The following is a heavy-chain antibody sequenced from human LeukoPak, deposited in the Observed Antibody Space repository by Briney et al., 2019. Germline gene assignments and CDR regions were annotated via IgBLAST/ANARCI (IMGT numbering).Heavy chain of an antibody. V-gene: IGHV3-66*04. CDR2: IYSGSGSRT. J-gene: IGHJ5*02. CDR1: GFTVSSDY. CDR3: ARHDWCDP. Sequence: GGSLRLSCAVSGFTVSSDYMGWVRQAPGKGLEWVSVIYSGSGSRTYYTDSVKGRFTISRDNSKNTVYLQMNSLRAEDTAVYYCARHDWCDPWSQGTRVTVSS.